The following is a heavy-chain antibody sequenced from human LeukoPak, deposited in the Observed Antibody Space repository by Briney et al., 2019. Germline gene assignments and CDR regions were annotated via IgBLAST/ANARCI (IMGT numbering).Heavy chain of an antibody. V-gene: IGHV3-33*08. D-gene: IGHD2-21*01. Sequence: GGSLRLSCAASGFTFSSYSMNWVRQPPGKGLEWVGVIWNDGSDQYYGDSVRGRFTVSRDNLKSTLYLQMDSLRAEDTAVYYCARGCGGSPGCYIIDKWGHGTLVTVSS. CDR3: ARGCGGSPGCYIIDK. CDR1: GFTFSSYS. CDR2: IWNDGSDQ. J-gene: IGHJ4*01.